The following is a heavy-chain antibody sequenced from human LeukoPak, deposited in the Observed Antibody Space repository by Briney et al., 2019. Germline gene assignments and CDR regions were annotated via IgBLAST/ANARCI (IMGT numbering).Heavy chain of an antibody. CDR2: IKEDGSTK. CDR3: ASPQLYCSSTSCHLTAFDY. D-gene: IGHD2-2*01. CDR1: GFTFSQYW. J-gene: IGHJ4*02. V-gene: IGHV3-7*01. Sequence: GGSLRLSCAASGFTFSQYWMSWVRQAPGKGLEWVANIKEDGSTKYYLDSLEGRFTISRDNSKNTLYLQMNSLRAEDTAVYYCASPQLYCSSTSCHLTAFDYWGQGTLVTVSS.